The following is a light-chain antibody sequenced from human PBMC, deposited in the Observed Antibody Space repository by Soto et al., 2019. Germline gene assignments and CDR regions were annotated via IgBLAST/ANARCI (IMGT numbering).Light chain of an antibody. J-gene: IGKJ1*01. CDR2: DAS. V-gene: IGKV1-5*01. Sequence: DIQMTPSPSTLSASVVDRVIITCRASQSISDYLAWYQQKPGKAPKLLIYDASNLESGVPSTFSGSGSGTEFTLTISSLQPDDFATYYCQQYYTYWHMFGQGTKVDIK. CDR3: QQYYTYWHM. CDR1: QSISDY.